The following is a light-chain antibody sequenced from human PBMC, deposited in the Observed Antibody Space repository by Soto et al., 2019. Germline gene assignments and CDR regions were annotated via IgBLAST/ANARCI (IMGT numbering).Light chain of an antibody. CDR2: GAS. V-gene: IGKV3-20*01. J-gene: IGKJ2*01. CDR1: QSVSSSY. CDR3: QQYGSSPKT. Sequence: EIVLTQSPGTLSLSPGERATLSCRASQSVSSSYLAWYQQKPGQAPRLLIYGASSRATGIPDRFSGSGSGTDFTLNIRRLEPEDFAVYYCQQYGSSPKTFGQGTKLEIK.